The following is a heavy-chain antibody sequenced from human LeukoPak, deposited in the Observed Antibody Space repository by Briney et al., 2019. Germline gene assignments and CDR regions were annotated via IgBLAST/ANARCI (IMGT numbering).Heavy chain of an antibody. J-gene: IGHJ4*02. CDR3: AKGSSSSRPYYFDY. Sequence: GGSLRLSCAASGFTFRSYAMSWVRQAPGKGLDWVSAITNSGDNTYHADSVKGRFTISRDNPKNTLCLEMNSLRAEDTAVCYCAKGSSSSRPYYFDYWGQGILVTVSS. D-gene: IGHD6-6*01. V-gene: IGHV3-23*01. CDR2: ITNSGDNT. CDR1: GFTFRSYA.